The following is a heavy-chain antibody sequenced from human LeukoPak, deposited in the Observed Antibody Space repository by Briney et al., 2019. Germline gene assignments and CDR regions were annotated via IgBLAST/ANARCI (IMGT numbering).Heavy chain of an antibody. Sequence: SETLSLTCSVSGGSISDFYWSWIRQPAGKGLEWIGRIYSSGNTNYNPSLKSRVTMSLDASKNQFSLKLTSVTAADTAVYYCAREGGFYRPLDYSGQGTLVTVSS. CDR1: GGSISDFY. V-gene: IGHV4-4*07. CDR2: IYSSGNT. D-gene: IGHD3-3*01. J-gene: IGHJ4*02. CDR3: AREGGFYRPLDY.